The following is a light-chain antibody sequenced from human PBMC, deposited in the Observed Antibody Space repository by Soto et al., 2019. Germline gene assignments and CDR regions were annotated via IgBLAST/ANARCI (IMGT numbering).Light chain of an antibody. CDR2: ATS. J-gene: IGKJ1*01. CDR3: HQYYNRPPWT. Sequence: EIVMTQSAATLSVYPGKRATLSCKFSQSAGSNLAWYQQKPGQAPRLLVFATSARATGVPDRFRGSRSGTDFTLTISSLQHEDSATYYCHQYYNRPPWTFGQGTKVDI. V-gene: IGKV3-15*01. CDR1: QSAGSN.